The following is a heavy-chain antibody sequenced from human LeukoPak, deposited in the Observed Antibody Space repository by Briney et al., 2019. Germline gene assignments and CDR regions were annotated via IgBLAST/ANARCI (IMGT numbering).Heavy chain of an antibody. CDR3: AREIGPFDY. CDR1: GFTFVDYG. V-gene: IGHV3-20*04. J-gene: IGHJ4*02. Sequence: GGSLRLSCATSGFTFVDYGLSWVRRAPGKGLEWLCAISYNGAITDYADSVKGRFTISRDNAKNYLYLRMDSLRAEDTAVYYCAREIGPFDYWGQGPLVTVSS. D-gene: IGHD2/OR15-2a*01. CDR2: ISYNGAIT.